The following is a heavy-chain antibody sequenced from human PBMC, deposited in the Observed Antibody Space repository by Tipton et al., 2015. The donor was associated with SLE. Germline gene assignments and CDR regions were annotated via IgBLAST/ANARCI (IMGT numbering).Heavy chain of an antibody. CDR3: ARVLGRGYDLDAFDI. J-gene: IGHJ3*02. Sequence: GSLRLSCAASGFTFSSYEMNWVRQAPGKGLEWVSYISSSGTTIYYADSVKGRFTISRDNAKNSLYLQMNSLRAEDTAVYYCARVLGRGYDLDAFDIWGQGTMVTVSS. CDR1: GFTFSSYE. CDR2: ISSSGTTI. V-gene: IGHV3-48*03. D-gene: IGHD5-12*01.